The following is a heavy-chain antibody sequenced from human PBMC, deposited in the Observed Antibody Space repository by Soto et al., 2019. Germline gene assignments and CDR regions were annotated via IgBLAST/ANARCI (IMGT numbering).Heavy chain of an antibody. CDR3: ARGDYGGHFDY. Sequence: QVQLVQSGAEVTKPGSSVNVSCKASGGTFSSYTISWVRQAPGQGLEWMGRIIPILGIANYAQKFQGRVTITADKSTSTSYMELSSLRSEDTAVYYCARGDYGGHFDYWGQGTLVTVSS. V-gene: IGHV1-69*02. CDR1: GGTFSSYT. CDR2: IIPILGIA. D-gene: IGHD4-17*01. J-gene: IGHJ4*02.